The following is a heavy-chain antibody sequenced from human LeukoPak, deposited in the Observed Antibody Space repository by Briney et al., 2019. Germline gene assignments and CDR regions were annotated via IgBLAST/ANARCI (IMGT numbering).Heavy chain of an antibody. J-gene: IGHJ4*02. CDR3: ARGGVYYYDSSGYYYFDY. Sequence: GGSLRLSCAASEFSVGSNYMTWVRQAPGKGLEWVSLIYSGGSTYYADSVKGRFTISRDNSKNTLYLQMNSLRAEDTAVYYCARGGVYYYDSSGYYYFDYWGQGTLVTVSS. CDR1: EFSVGSNY. D-gene: IGHD3-22*01. CDR2: IYSGGST. V-gene: IGHV3-66*01.